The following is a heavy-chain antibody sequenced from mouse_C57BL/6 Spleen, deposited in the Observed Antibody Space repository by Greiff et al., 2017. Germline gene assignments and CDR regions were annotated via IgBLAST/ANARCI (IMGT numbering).Heavy chain of an antibody. J-gene: IGHJ1*03. CDR3: SGVAGTWYFDV. CDR1: GYAFSSSW. D-gene: IGHD4-1*01. CDR2: IYPGDGDT. Sequence: QVQLQQSGPELVKPGASVKISCKASGYAFSSSWMNWVKQRPGKGLEWIGRIYPGDGDTNYNGKFKGKATLTADKASSTAYMQLSSLTSEDCAVYFLSGVAGTWYFDVWGTGTTVTVSS. V-gene: IGHV1-82*01.